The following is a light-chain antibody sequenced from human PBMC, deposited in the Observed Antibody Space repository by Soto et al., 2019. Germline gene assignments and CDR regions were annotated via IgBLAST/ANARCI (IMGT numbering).Light chain of an antibody. CDR2: PAS. CDR1: QVMSSW. J-gene: IGKJ5*01. V-gene: IGKV1D-12*01. Sequence: DIQMTQSPPSVSASVGDTFTITCLASQVMSSWLDWYQQKPGKAPKLLIFPASKLQSGVPSRFRGSGSRTEFTLTISNLQPEDVETYYCQQADSSPSTFGQGTRLEIK. CDR3: QQADSSPST.